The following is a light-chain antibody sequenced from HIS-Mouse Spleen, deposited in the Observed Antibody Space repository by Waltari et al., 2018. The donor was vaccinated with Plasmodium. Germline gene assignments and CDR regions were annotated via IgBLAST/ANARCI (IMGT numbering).Light chain of an antibody. CDR1: RSDVGIYNL. Sequence: QSALTQPASVSGSPGQSITISCTRTRSDVGIYNLFSWYQQHPGKAPKLMIYEGSKRPSGVSNRFSGSKSGNTASLTISGLQAEDEADYYCCSYAGSSTFVVFGGGTKLTVL. V-gene: IGLV2-23*03. CDR2: EGS. J-gene: IGLJ2*01. CDR3: CSYAGSSTFVV.